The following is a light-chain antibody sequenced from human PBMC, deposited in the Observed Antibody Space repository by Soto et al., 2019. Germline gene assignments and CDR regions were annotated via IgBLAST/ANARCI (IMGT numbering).Light chain of an antibody. CDR2: DLN. V-gene: IGLV2-11*01. CDR1: SSDVSAYDY. Sequence: QSALTQPRSVSGSPGQSVTISCTGTSSDVSAYDYVSWYQHRPGKPPKLLIYDLNKRPSGVPDRFSGSKSGNTASLTISGLQDEDEAAYYCCSYGGTCPCGVFGGGTRVTVL. CDR3: CSYGGTCPCGV. J-gene: IGLJ3*02.